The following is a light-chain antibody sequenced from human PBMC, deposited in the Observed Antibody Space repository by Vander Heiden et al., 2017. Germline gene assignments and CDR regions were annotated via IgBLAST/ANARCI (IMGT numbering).Light chain of an antibody. CDR2: AAP. Sequence: DVQVTQSPSSLSASVGDRVIITCRARQSLSNNLNWYQQKPGKAPKLLIYAAPTLQSGVPSRFSGGGSGTDFTLTISSLQPEDFATYYCQQTYSTPTTFGEGTKVEIK. CDR1: QSLSNN. CDR3: QQTYSTPTT. J-gene: IGKJ4*01. V-gene: IGKV1-39*01.